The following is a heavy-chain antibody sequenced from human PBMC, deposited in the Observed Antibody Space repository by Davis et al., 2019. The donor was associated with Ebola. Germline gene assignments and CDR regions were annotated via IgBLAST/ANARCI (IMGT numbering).Heavy chain of an antibody. D-gene: IGHD2-2*01. CDR1: GLTFNSHA. V-gene: IGHV3-23*01. J-gene: IGHJ6*02. CDR3: AKGRYQLLLSPGMDV. Sequence: GESLKISCAASGLTFNSHAVSWVRQAPGKGLEWVSVISATGVSTYSIDSVKGRFTISRDNAKNSLYLQMNSLRAEDTALYYCAKGRYQLLLSPGMDVWGQGTTVTVSS. CDR2: ISATGVST.